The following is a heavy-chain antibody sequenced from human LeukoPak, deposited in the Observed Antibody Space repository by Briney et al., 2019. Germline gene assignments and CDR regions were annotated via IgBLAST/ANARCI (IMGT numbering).Heavy chain of an antibody. D-gene: IGHD2-2*01. V-gene: IGHV3-30*02. J-gene: IGHJ4*02. CDR2: IRYDGSNK. CDR3: ARALCSRTSCYDDFDY. Sequence: GGSLRLSCAASGFTFSSYDIDWVRQAPGMGLQWVAFIRYDGSNKYYADSVKGRFTISRDNSKNTLYLQMNTLRAEDTAVYYCARALCSRTSCYDDFDYWGQGTLVTVSS. CDR1: GFTFSSYD.